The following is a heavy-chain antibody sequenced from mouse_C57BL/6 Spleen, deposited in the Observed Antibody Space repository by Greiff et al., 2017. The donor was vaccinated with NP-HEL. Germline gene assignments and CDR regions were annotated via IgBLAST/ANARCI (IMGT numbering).Heavy chain of an antibody. CDR1: GYTFTDYY. CDR3: ARSGPVYYDYDGDY. D-gene: IGHD2-4*01. V-gene: IGHV1-76*01. Sequence: QVQLKESGAELVRPGASVKLSCKASGYTFTDYYINWVKQRPGQGLEWIARIYPGSGNTYYNEKFKGKATLTAEKSSSTAYMQLSSLTSEDSAVYFCARSGPVYYDYDGDYWGQGTTLTVSS. J-gene: IGHJ2*01. CDR2: IYPGSGNT.